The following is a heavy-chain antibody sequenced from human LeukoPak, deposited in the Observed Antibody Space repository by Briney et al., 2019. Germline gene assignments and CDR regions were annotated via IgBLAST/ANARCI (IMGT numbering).Heavy chain of an antibody. Sequence: ASVKVSCKASGYTFTGYYMHWVRQAPGQGLEWMGWINPNSGGTNYAQKFQGRVTMTRDTSISTAYMELSRLRSDDTAVYYCARELVGPSSTSRLANYMDVWGKGTTVTVSS. CDR2: INPNSGGT. V-gene: IGHV1-2*02. D-gene: IGHD2-2*01. CDR3: ARELVGPSSTSRLANYMDV. J-gene: IGHJ6*03. CDR1: GYTFTGYY.